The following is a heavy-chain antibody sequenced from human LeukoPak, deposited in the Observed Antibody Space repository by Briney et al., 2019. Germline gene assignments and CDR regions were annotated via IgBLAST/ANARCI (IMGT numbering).Heavy chain of an antibody. V-gene: IGHV3-74*01. CDR2: INSDGSST. CDR1: GFTFSSYW. CDR3: ARVGFYRDSSGYYYNWFDP. J-gene: IGHJ5*02. Sequence: PGGSLRLSGAASGFTFSSYWMHWVRQAPGKGLVWVSRINSDGSSTSYADSAKGRSTISRDNAKNTLYLQMNSLRAEDTAVYYCARVGFYRDSSGYYYNWFDPWGQGTLVTVSS. D-gene: IGHD3-22*01.